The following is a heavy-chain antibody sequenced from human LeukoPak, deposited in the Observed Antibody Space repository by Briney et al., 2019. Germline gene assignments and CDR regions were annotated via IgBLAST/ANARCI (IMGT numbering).Heavy chain of an antibody. D-gene: IGHD3-22*01. CDR2: INHSGST. CDR3: ARGGEDSSGYPNWFDR. V-gene: IGHV4-34*01. CDR1: GGSFSGYY. Sequence: SETLSLTCAVYGGSFSGYYWSWIRQPPGKGLEWIGEINHSGSTNYNPSLKSRVTISVDTSKNQFSLKLSSVTAADTAVYYCARGGEDSSGYPNWFDRWGQGTLVTVSS. J-gene: IGHJ5*02.